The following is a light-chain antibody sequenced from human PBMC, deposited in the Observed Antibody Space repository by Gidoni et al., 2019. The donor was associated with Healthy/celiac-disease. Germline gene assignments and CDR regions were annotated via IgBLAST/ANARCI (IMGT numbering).Light chain of an antibody. Sequence: QSALTQPRSVSGSPGQSVTISCTGTSSDVGGYNYVSWYQQHTGKAPKLMIYDVIKRPSGVPDRFSGSKSGNTASLTISGLQAEDEADYYCCSYAGSYTYVFGTGTKVTVL. CDR2: DVI. V-gene: IGLV2-11*01. CDR3: CSYAGSYTYV. CDR1: SSDVGGYNY. J-gene: IGLJ1*01.